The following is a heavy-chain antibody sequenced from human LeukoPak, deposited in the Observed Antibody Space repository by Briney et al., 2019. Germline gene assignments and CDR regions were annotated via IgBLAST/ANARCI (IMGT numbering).Heavy chain of an antibody. D-gene: IGHD1-7*01. CDR3: ARGLPDTGTTGSWFDP. J-gene: IGHJ5*02. V-gene: IGHV4-31*03. CDR2: IYYSGST. Sequence: PSQTLSLTCTVSGGSISSGGYYWSWIRQHPGKGLEWIGYIYYSGSTYYNPSLKSRVTISVDTSKNQFSLKLSSVTAADTAVYYCARGLPDTGTTGSWFDPWGQGTLVTVSS. CDR1: GGSISSGGYY.